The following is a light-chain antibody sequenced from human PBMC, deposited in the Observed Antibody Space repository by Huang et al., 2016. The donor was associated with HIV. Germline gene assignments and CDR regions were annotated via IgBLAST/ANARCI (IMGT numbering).Light chain of an antibody. Sequence: EIVLTQSPGTLSFSPGERATLSCRASQSISNNSLAWYLQKPGKSPTLLIHGASTRATGIPDRFSGSGSGTDFTLTISRLEPEDFAVYYCHQYGSPPFTFGPGTKVDIK. CDR2: GAS. CDR1: QSISNNS. J-gene: IGKJ3*01. V-gene: IGKV3-20*01. CDR3: HQYGSPPFT.